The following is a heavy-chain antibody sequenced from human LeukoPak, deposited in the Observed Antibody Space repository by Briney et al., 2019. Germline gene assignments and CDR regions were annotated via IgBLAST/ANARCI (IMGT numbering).Heavy chain of an antibody. J-gene: IGHJ4*02. CDR2: ISGSGDNT. D-gene: IGHD3-22*01. CDR3: AKGSYYDSSGSFYFDY. V-gene: IGHV3-23*01. CDR1: GFTFSSYA. Sequence: GGSLRLSCAASGFTFSSYAMSWVRQAPGKGLEWVSGISGSGDNTYYADSVKGQFTISRDNSKNTLYVQVNSLGTEDTAAYYCAKGSYYDSSGSFYFDYWGQGTLVTVSS.